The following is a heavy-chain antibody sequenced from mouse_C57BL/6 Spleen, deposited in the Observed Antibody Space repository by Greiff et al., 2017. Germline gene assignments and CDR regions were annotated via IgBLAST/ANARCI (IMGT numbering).Heavy chain of an antibody. V-gene: IGHV1-42*01. CDR1: GYSFTGYY. J-gene: IGHJ3*01. CDR3: ARGYYDYDLAY. CDR2: INPSTGGT. D-gene: IGHD2-4*01. Sequence: VQLKQSGPELVKPGASVKISCKATGYSFTGYYMNWVKQSPETSLEWIGEINPSTGGTTYNQKFKAKATLTVDKSSSTAYMQLKSLTSEDSAVYYCARGYYDYDLAYWGQGTLVTVSA.